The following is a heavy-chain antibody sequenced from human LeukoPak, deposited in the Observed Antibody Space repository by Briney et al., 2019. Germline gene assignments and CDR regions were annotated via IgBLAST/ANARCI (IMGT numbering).Heavy chain of an antibody. CDR3: ARGTEIRSYYYDSSGYYYGAFDI. D-gene: IGHD3-22*01. J-gene: IGHJ3*02. CDR2: TYYRSKWYN. V-gene: IGHV6-1*01. CDR1: GDSVSSNSAA. Sequence: SQTLSLTCAISGDSVSSNSAAWNWIRQSPSRGLEWLGRTYYRSKWYNDYAVSVKSRITINPDTSKNQFSLQLNSVTPEDTAVYYCARGTEIRSYYYDSSGYYYGAFDIWGQGTMVTVSS.